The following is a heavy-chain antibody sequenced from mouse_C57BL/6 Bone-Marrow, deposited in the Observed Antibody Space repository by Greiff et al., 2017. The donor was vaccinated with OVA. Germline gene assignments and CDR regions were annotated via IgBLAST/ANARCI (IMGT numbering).Heavy chain of an antibody. CDR1: LSPFPNSV. D-gene: IGHD2-2*01. CDR3: ARRDGYVYWYFDV. CDR2: LYPFCCYT. Sequence: QLQQSGASPSRPGTSFPPACKACLSPFPNSVLFLPKQRPCPVLSFLCALYPFCCYTNYTENFNGKATLTADKSSSTAYMQFSSLTSEDSAIYYCARRDGYVYWYFDVWGTGTTVTVSS. J-gene: IGHJ1*03. V-gene: IGHV1-63*01.